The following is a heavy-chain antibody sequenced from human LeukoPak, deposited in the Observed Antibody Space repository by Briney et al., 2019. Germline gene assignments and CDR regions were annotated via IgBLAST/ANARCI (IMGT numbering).Heavy chain of an antibody. D-gene: IGHD3-10*01. CDR3: AKIRITMVRGPSQDAFDI. J-gene: IGHJ3*02. Sequence: GGSLRLSCAASVFTFSSYGMSWVRQAPGKGLEWVSDISGSGGSTYYADSVKGRFTISRDNSKNTLYLQMNSLRAEDTAVYYCAKIRITMVRGPSQDAFDIWGQGTMVTVSS. CDR1: VFTFSSYG. CDR2: ISGSGGST. V-gene: IGHV3-23*01.